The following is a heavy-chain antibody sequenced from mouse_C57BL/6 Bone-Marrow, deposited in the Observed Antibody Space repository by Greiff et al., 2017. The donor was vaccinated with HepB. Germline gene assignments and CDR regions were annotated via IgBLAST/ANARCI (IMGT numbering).Heavy chain of an antibody. D-gene: IGHD1-1*01. J-gene: IGHJ4*01. V-gene: IGHV1-15*01. CDR1: GYTFTDYE. CDR3: TRERGPYYFHYYAMDY. Sequence: VQLQESGAELVRPGASVTLSCKASGYTFTDYEMHWVKQTPVHGLEWIGAIDPETGGTAYNQKFKGKAILTADKSSSTAYMELRSLTSEDSAVYYCTRERGPYYFHYYAMDYWGQGTSVTVSS. CDR2: IDPETGGT.